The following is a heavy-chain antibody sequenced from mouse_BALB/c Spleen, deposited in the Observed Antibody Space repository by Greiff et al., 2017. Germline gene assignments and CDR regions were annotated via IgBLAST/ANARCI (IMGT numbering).Heavy chain of an antibody. V-gene: IGHV7-3*02. CDR3: ARDRGYGSSSWFAY. D-gene: IGHD1-1*01. CDR2: IRNKANGYTT. Sequence: EVMLVESGGGLVQPGGSLRLSCATSGFTFTDYYMSWVRQPPGKALEWLGFIRNKANGYTTEYSASVKGRFTISRDNSQSILYLQMNTLRAEDSATYYCARDRGYGSSSWFAYWGQGTLVTVSA. J-gene: IGHJ3*01. CDR1: GFTFTDYY.